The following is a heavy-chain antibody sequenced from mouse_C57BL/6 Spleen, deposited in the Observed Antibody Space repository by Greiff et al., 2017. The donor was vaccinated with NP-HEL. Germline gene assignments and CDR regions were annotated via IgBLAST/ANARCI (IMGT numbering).Heavy chain of an antibody. V-gene: IGHV5-9-1*02. CDR2: ISSGGDYI. CDR3: TRGDYGSSYGYWYFDV. J-gene: IGHJ1*03. CDR1: GFTFSSYA. D-gene: IGHD1-1*01. Sequence: EVKLEESGEGLVKPGGSLKLSCAASGFTFSSYAMSWVRQTPEKRLEWVAYISSGGDYIYYAATLKGRFTISRDTARNTLYLQMSSLKSEDTAMYFCTRGDYGSSYGYWYFDVWGTGTTVTVSS.